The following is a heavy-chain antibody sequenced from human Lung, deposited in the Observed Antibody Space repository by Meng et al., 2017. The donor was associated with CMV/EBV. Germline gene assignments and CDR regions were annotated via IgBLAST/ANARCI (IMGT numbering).Heavy chain of an antibody. J-gene: IGHJ4*02. D-gene: IGHD2-2*02. CDR3: ASTTPYCSSTSCYNYFDY. V-gene: IGHV1-69*05. CDR2: INPIFGTA. Sequence: SXXVSXKASGGTFSSYAISWVRQAPGQGLEWMGGINPIFGTANYEQKFQGRVTITTDESTSTAYMELSSIRSEDTAVYYCASTTPYCSSTSCYNYFDYWXQGNXVIGAS. CDR1: GGTFSSYA.